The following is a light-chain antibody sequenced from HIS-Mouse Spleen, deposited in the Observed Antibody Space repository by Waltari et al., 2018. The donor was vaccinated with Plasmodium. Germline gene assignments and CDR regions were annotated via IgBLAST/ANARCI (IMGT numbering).Light chain of an antibody. CDR2: GAS. J-gene: IGKJ3*01. V-gene: IGKV3-15*01. Sequence: EIVMTQSPATLSVSPGERATLSCRASKSVSSNLAWYQQKPGQAPRLLIDGASTRATGIPARFSGSGSETEFTLTISSLQSEDFAVYYCQQYNNWSFTFGPGTKVDIK. CDR3: QQYNNWSFT. CDR1: KSVSSN.